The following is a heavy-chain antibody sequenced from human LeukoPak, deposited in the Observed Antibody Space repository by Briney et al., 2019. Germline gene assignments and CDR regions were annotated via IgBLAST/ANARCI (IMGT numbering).Heavy chain of an antibody. CDR1: GFTFSSYS. CDR3: ARDVGDSSSWYDPYYFDY. CDR2: ISGSSSYI. D-gene: IGHD6-13*01. J-gene: IGHJ4*02. Sequence: PGGSLRLSCAASGFTFSSYSMNWVRQAPGKGLEWVSSISGSSSYIYYADSVKGRFTISRDNAKNSLYLQMNSLRAEDTAVYYCARDVGDSSSWYDPYYFDYWGQGTLVTVSS. V-gene: IGHV3-21*01.